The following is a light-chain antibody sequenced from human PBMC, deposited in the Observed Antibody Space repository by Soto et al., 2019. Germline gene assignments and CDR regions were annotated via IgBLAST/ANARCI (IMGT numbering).Light chain of an antibody. J-gene: IGKJ1*01. Sequence: DISMTQSPAILSVSPGERAPLSCRASQSVSNDLAWYQQKPGQAPRLLIYGASSRATGIPARFSGSGSGTESTLTISSLQSEDFAVYFCQQYSNWPQTFGQGTKVDIK. CDR2: GAS. V-gene: IGKV3-15*01. CDR1: QSVSND. CDR3: QQYSNWPQT.